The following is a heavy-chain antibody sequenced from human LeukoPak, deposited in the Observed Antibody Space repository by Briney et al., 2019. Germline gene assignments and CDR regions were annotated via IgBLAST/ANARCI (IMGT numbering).Heavy chain of an antibody. CDR1: GFAFNKYG. CDR3: ARDNHVCSSTSCQYYYYGMDV. D-gene: IGHD2-2*01. CDR2: INPNSGGT. J-gene: IGHJ6*02. V-gene: IGHV1-2*02. Sequence: VASVKVSCKASGFAFNKYGFSWVRQAPGQGLEWMGWINPNSGGTNYAQKFQGRVTMTRDTSISTAYMELSSLRSDDTAVYYCARDNHVCSSTSCQYYYYGMDVWGLGTTVTVSS.